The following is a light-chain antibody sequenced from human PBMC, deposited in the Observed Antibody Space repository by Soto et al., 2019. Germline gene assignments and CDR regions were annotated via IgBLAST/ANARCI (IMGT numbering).Light chain of an antibody. CDR1: QNISSN. Sequence: EIVLTQSPATLSLSPGERATLSCRASQNISSNLAWHQQKRGQAPRLLIYDASNRATGIPARFSGSGSGTDFTLTITSLEPEDFAVYYCQQRSDWPITFGQGTRLEI. CDR3: QQRSDWPIT. V-gene: IGKV3-11*01. J-gene: IGKJ5*01. CDR2: DAS.